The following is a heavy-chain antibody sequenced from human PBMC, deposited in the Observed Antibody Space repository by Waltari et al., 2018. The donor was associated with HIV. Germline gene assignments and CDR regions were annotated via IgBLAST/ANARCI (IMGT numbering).Heavy chain of an antibody. Sequence: QLQLQESGPGLVKPSETLSLTCTVSGGSISSSSYYWGWIRQPPGKGLEWIGSIYYSGSTYYNPSLKSRVTISVDTSKNQFSLKLSSVTAADTAVYYCARLMGATRPGDYWGQGTLVTVSS. J-gene: IGHJ4*02. CDR1: GGSISSSSYY. V-gene: IGHV4-39*01. CDR2: IYYSGST. CDR3: ARLMGATRPGDY. D-gene: IGHD1-26*01.